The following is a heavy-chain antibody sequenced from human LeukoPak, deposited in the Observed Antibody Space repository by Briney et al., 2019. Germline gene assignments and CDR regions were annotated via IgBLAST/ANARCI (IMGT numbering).Heavy chain of an antibody. V-gene: IGHV3-21*01. D-gene: IGHD3-16*01. CDR3: ARDFWGRHPSAY. Sequence: PGGSLRLSCAASGFTFSSYSMNWGRQAPGKGLEWVSSISSSSSYIYYADSVKGRFTISRDNAKNSLYLQMNSLRAEDTAVYYCARDFWGRHPSAYWGQGTLVTVSS. CDR1: GFTFSSYS. CDR2: ISSSSSYI. J-gene: IGHJ4*02.